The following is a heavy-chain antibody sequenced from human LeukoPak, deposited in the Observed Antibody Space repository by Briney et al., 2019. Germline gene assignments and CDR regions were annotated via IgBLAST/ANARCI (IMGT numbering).Heavy chain of an antibody. CDR2: ISNGGGYI. V-gene: IGHV3-21*01. CDR1: GFTIRTYS. CDR3: ATSPPRSAIDY. D-gene: IGHD2-15*01. J-gene: IGHJ4*02. Sequence: GSLRLSCAASGFTIRTYSMHWVRQAPGKGLEWVSSISNGGGYIYYADSVKGRFTISRDDAKSSLSLQMHSLRGEDTAVYYCATSPPRSAIDYWGQGALVTVSS.